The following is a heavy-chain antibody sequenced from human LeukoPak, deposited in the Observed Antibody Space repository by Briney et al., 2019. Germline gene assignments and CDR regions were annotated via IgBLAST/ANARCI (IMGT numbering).Heavy chain of an antibody. Sequence: GGSLRLSCAASGFTFSSYAMSWVRQAPGKGLEWVSAISGSGGSTYYADSVKGRFTISRDNSKNTLYLQMNSLRAEDTAVYYCAKHRYCSSTSCYWEYFQHWGQGTQVTVSS. D-gene: IGHD2-2*01. V-gene: IGHV3-23*01. CDR1: GFTFSSYA. CDR2: ISGSGGST. J-gene: IGHJ1*01. CDR3: AKHRYCSSTSCYWEYFQH.